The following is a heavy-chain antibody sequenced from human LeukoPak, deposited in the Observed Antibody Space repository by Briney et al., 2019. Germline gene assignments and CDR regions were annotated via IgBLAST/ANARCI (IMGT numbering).Heavy chain of an antibody. CDR2: IYHNGNT. Sequence: SETLSLTCTVSGDSISSSYWSWLRQPPEKGLEWIGYIYHNGNTDYNPSLKSRVTISVETPKNQFSLKLSSVTAADTAVYYFARGGWYVDYWGQGTLVTVSS. J-gene: IGHJ4*02. CDR3: ARGGWYVDY. D-gene: IGHD6-19*01. V-gene: IGHV4-59*01. CDR1: GDSISSSY.